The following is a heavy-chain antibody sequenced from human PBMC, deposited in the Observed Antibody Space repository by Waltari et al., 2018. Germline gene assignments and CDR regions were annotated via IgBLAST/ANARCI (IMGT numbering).Heavy chain of an antibody. Sequence: EVQLVESGGGLVQPGRSLRLSCAASGFTFDDYAMHWVLQAPGKGLEWVSGISWNSGIIGYADSVKGRFTISRDNAKNSLYLQMNSLRAEDMALYYCAKGTAIAVTAFDYWGQGTLVTVSS. V-gene: IGHV3-9*03. CDR2: ISWNSGII. D-gene: IGHD6-19*01. CDR1: GFTFDDYA. J-gene: IGHJ4*02. CDR3: AKGTAIAVTAFDY.